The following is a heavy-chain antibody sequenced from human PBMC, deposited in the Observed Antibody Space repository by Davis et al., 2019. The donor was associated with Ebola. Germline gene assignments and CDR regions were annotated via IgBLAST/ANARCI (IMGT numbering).Heavy chain of an antibody. CDR2: INPSGGST. V-gene: IGHV1-46*01. J-gene: IGHJ4*02. CDR1: GYTFTSYY. CDR3: ARDLEDIVVVPEIVLDY. Sequence: ASVTVSCKASGYTFTSYYMHWVRQAPGQGLEWMGIINPSGGSTSYAQKFQGRVTMTRDTSTSTVYMELSSLRSEDTAVYYCARDLEDIVVVPEIVLDYWGQGTLVTVSS. D-gene: IGHD2-2*01.